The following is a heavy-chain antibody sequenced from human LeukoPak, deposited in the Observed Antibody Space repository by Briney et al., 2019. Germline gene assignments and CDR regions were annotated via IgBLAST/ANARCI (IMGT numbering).Heavy chain of an antibody. J-gene: IGHJ3*01. Sequence: GGSLRLSCAASGFTFGDYAMHWVRQTPGKGLEWVSGIDWNSSNMVYADSVKGRFTISRDNAKNSLYLQMSSLRDEDMALYYCAKDQSSTLDDALDFWGQGTMVTVSS. CDR2: IDWNSSNM. CDR3: AKDQSSTLDDALDF. CDR1: GFTFGDYA. V-gene: IGHV3-9*03. D-gene: IGHD2-2*01.